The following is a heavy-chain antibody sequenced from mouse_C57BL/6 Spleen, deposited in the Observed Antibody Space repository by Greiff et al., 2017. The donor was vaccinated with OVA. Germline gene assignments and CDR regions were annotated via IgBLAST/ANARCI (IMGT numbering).Heavy chain of an antibody. CDR1: GYTFTDYY. J-gene: IGHJ4*01. V-gene: IGHV1-76*01. CDR3: ARGWTDGYYAMDD. Sequence: VQLQQSGAELVRPGASVKLSCKASGYTFTDYYINWVKQRPGQGLEWIARIYPGSGNTYYNEKFKGKATLTAEKSSSTAYMQLSSLTSEDSAVYFCARGWTDGYYAMDDWGQGTSVTVSS. CDR2: IYPGSGNT. D-gene: IGHD2-3*01.